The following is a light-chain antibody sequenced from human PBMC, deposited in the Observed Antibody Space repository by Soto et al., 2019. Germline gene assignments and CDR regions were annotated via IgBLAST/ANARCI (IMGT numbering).Light chain of an antibody. J-gene: IGLJ2*01. CDR3: SSYAGSNIPVV. Sequence: QSVLTQPPSASGSPGQSVTISCTGTSSDVGGYNFVSWYQQHPGKAPKLMIYEVSKRPSGVPDRFAGSKSGNTASLTVSGLQADCEADYYCSSYAGSNIPVVFGGGTKLTVL. V-gene: IGLV2-8*01. CDR1: SSDVGGYNF. CDR2: EVS.